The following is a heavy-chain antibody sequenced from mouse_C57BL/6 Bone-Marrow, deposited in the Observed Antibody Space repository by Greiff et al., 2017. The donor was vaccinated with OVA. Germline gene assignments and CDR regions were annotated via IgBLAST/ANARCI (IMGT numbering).Heavy chain of an antibody. CDR3: ARDPLSLRGY. J-gene: IGHJ2*01. CDR2: INPSSGYT. CDR1: GYTFTSYG. V-gene: IGHV1-81*01. D-gene: IGHD1-1*01. Sequence: QVQLQQSGAELARPGASVKLSCKASGYTFTSYGISWVKQRTGQGLEWIGYINPSSGYTKYNQKFKDKATLTADKSSSTAYMQLSSLTSEDSAVYYCARDPLSLRGYWGQGTTLTVSS.